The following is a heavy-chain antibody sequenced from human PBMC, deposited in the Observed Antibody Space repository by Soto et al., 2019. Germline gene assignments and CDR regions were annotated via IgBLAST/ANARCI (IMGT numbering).Heavy chain of an antibody. Sequence: GGSLRLSCAASGFTFSSYGMYWVRQAPGKGLEWVAVISYDGSNKYYADSVKGRFTISRDNSKNTLYLQMNSLRAEDTAVYYCAKDITMRWELLLSGAFDIWGQGTMVTVSS. CDR2: ISYDGSNK. CDR3: AKDITMRWELLLSGAFDI. CDR1: GFTFSSYG. V-gene: IGHV3-30*18. J-gene: IGHJ3*02. D-gene: IGHD1-26*01.